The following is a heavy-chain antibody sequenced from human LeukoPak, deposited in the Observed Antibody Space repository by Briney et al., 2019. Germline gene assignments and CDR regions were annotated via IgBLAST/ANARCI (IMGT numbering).Heavy chain of an antibody. CDR2: FDPEDGET. J-gene: IGHJ4*02. CDR1: GYTFTSYA. V-gene: IGHV1-24*01. Sequence: ASVKVSCKASGYTFTSYAMNWVRQAPGKGLEWMGGFDPEDGETIYAQKFQGRVTMTEDTSTDTAYMELSSLRSEDTAVYYCATALGGYSGYDHGLPDYWGQGTLVTVSS. CDR3: ATALGGYSGYDHGLPDY. D-gene: IGHD5-12*01.